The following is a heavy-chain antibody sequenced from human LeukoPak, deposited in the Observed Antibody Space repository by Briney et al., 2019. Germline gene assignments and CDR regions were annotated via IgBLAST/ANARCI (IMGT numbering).Heavy chain of an antibody. Sequence: PSETLSLTCTVSGGSISSYYWGWIRQPPGKGLEWIGYIYYSGSTNYNPSLKSRVTISVDTSKNQFSLKLSSVTAADTAVYYCARQYSDDSSGYYFAYWGQGTLVTVSS. D-gene: IGHD3-22*01. CDR2: IYYSGST. V-gene: IGHV4-59*08. CDR1: GGSISSYY. J-gene: IGHJ4*02. CDR3: ARQYSDDSSGYYFAY.